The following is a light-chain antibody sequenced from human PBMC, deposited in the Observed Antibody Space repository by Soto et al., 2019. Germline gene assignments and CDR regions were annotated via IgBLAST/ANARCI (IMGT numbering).Light chain of an antibody. CDR2: DVS. Sequence: QSALTQPRSVSGSPGQSVTISCTGTSTDVGAYNYVSWYQQHPGKAPKLMIYDVSKRPSVVPDRFSGSKSGSTASLTISGLQAEDEADYYCCSSAGATPVVFGGWTKLTVL. J-gene: IGLJ2*01. CDR3: CSSAGATPVV. CDR1: STDVGAYNY. V-gene: IGLV2-11*01.